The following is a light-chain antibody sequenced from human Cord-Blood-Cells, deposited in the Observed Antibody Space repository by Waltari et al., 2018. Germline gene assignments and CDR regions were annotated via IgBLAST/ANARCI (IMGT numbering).Light chain of an antibody. CDR3: QQYNNWLT. J-gene: IGKJ5*01. CDR2: GAS. V-gene: IGKV3D-15*01. Sequence: EIVMTQSPATLSVSPGERATLSCRASQSVSSNLAWYQQKPGQAPRLLIYGASTRATGSPARFSGSGSGTEFTLTISSLQSEDFAVYYCQQYNNWLTFGQGTRLEIK. CDR1: QSVSSN.